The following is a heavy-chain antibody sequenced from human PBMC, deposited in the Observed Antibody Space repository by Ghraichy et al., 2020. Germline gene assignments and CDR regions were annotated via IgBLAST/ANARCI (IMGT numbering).Heavy chain of an antibody. V-gene: IGHV3-23*01. CDR3: VKGGWGSFCDY. J-gene: IGHJ4*02. CDR2: ISGSVDNT. D-gene: IGHD6-19*01. CDR1: GFTFNTNA. Sequence: GESLNISCAASGFTFNTNAMSWVRQAPGKVLYWVSDISGSVDNTYYADSVMGRFTISRDNSKNTVYLQMSSLRVEDTAVYYCVKGGWGSFCDYWGQG.